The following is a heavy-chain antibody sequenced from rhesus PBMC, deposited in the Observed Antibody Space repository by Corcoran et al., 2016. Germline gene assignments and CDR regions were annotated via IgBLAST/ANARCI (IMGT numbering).Heavy chain of an antibody. CDR1: GGSISGYYL. D-gene: IGHD6-25*01. CDR2: IYGGSGST. CDR3: ARDPYSGSWKREIFDY. J-gene: IGHJ4*01. Sequence: QVQLQESGPGVVKPSETLSLTCAVSGGSISGYYLWSWIRQPPGKGLEWIGYIYGGSGSTSNNPSLKSRVIISIDTSMNQVSLKLSSVTAADTAVYYCARDPYSGSWKREIFDYWGQGVLVTVSS. V-gene: IGHV4S7*01.